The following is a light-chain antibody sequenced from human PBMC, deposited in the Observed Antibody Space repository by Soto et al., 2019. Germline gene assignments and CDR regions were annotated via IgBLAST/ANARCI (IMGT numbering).Light chain of an antibody. V-gene: IGLV2-14*01. CDR3: SSYTSSSTYVV. J-gene: IGLJ2*01. Sequence: QSVLTQPASVSGSPGQSITISCTGTSSDVGGYNYVSWYQQHPGKAPKLMIYEVSNRPSGVSSRFSGSKSGNTASLTISGLQAEDEADYYCSSYTSSSTYVVFGGGTKVTVL. CDR1: SSDVGGYNY. CDR2: EVS.